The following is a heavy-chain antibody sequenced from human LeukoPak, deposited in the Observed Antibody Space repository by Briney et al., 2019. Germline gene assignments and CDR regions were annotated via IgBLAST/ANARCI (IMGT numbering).Heavy chain of an antibody. CDR2: IGSGNNYI. V-gene: IGHV3-21*01. CDR3: ARDQTYYYASGSYAGAFDI. D-gene: IGHD3-10*01. CDR1: EFTFSIYS. J-gene: IGHJ3*02. Sequence: GGSLRLSCVAPEFTFSIYSMNWVRQAPGKGLEWVSSIGSGNNYIDYADSVKGRFTISRDNAKNSLYLQMNSLRVEDTAVYYCARDQTYYYASGSYAGAFDIWGQGTMVTVSS.